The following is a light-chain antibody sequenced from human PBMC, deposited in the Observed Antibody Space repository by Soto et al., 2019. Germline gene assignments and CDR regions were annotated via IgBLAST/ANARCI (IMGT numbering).Light chain of an antibody. V-gene: IGLV2-23*01. CDR1: SSDVGGYNY. J-gene: IGLJ3*02. Sequence: QSALTQPASVSGSPGQSITISCTGTSSDVGGYNYVSWYQQHPGKAPKLIIYEATRRPSGISNRFSGSKSGNTASLTISGLQAEDEADYYCCSFAGSNSWVFGGGTKLTVL. CDR3: CSFAGSNSWV. CDR2: EAT.